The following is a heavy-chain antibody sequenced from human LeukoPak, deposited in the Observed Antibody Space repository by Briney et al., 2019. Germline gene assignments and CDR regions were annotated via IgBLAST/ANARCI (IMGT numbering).Heavy chain of an antibody. D-gene: IGHD3-3*01. CDR1: GFTFISDW. CDR3: ARMITILGVDPFFDY. J-gene: IGHJ4*02. CDR2: IKQDGSEK. V-gene: IGHV3-7*01. Sequence: GGSLRLSCAASGFTFISDWMCSVRQAPGKGLEWVANIKQDGSEKYYVDSVKGRFTISRDNAKNSLYLQMNSLRAEDTAVYYCARMITILGVDPFFDYWGQGTLVTVSS.